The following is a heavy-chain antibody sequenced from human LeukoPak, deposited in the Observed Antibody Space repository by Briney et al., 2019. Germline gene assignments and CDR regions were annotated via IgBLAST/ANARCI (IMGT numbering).Heavy chain of an antibody. V-gene: IGHV3-66*01. Sequence: PGGSLRLSCAASGVIVSGNYMSRVRQAPGKGLEWVSVIYSGGRAYYADSVKGRFTISRDGSRNTLFLQMDSLRAEDTAVYYCARAPFRGYTTGWYRYFDSWGQGTLVTVSS. CDR2: IYSGGRA. CDR1: GVIVSGNY. CDR3: ARAPFRGYTTGWYRYFDS. D-gene: IGHD6-19*01. J-gene: IGHJ4*02.